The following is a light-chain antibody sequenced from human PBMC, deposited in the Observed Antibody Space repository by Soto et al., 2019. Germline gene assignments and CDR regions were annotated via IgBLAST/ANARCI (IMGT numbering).Light chain of an antibody. V-gene: IGLV2-8*01. CDR3: SSYAGITPYV. CDR1: SSDVGGYTY. CDR2: EVS. J-gene: IGLJ1*01. Sequence: SVTISCTGTSSDVGGYTYVSWYQQHPGKAPKLMIYEVSKRPSGVPDRFSGSKSGNTASLTVSGLQAEDEADYYCSSYAGITPYVFGTGTKVTVL.